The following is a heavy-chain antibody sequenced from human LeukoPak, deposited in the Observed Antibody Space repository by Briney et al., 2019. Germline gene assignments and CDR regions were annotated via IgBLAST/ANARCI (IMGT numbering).Heavy chain of an antibody. J-gene: IGHJ4*02. CDR2: IYHSGST. CDR3: ARVFTRGAFDY. D-gene: IGHD2-2*01. CDR1: GGSISSGGYS. V-gene: IGHV4-30-2*01. Sequence: SQILSLTCAVSGGSISSGGYSWSWIRQPPGKGLEWIGYIYHSGSTYYNPSLKSRVTISVDRSKNQFSLKLSSVTAADTAVYYCARVFTRGAFDYWGQGTLVTVSS.